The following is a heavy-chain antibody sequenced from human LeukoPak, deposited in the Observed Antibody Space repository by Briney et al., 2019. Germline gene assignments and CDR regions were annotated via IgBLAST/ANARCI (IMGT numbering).Heavy chain of an antibody. D-gene: IGHD6-13*01. Sequence: PGGSLRLSCAASGFTFSSYAMSWVRQAPGKGLEWGSAISSSGGSTYYADSVKGRFTISRDNSKNTLYLQMNSLRAEDTAVYYCAKDRVAAAGTAANYWGQGTLVTVSS. CDR1: GFTFSSYA. V-gene: IGHV3-23*01. CDR2: ISSSGGST. CDR3: AKDRVAAAGTAANY. J-gene: IGHJ4*02.